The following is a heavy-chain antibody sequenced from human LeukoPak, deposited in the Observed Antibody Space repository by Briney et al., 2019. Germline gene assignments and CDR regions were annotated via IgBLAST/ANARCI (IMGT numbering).Heavy chain of an antibody. CDR3: ARGGGFDYGDSLSWFDP. D-gene: IGHD4-17*01. CDR1: GGSFSGYY. V-gene: IGHV4-34*01. Sequence: SETLSLTCAVYGGSFSGYYWSWIRQPPGKGLEWIGEINHSGSTNYNPSLKSRVTISVDTSKNQFSLKLSSVTAADTAVYYCARGGGFDYGDSLSWFDPWGQGTLVTVSS. CDR2: INHSGST. J-gene: IGHJ5*02.